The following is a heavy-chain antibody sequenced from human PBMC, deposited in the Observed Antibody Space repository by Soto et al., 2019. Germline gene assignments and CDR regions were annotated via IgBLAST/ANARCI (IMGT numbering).Heavy chain of an antibody. CDR2: VYDSAST. CDR3: ARQGVVTGPLGFFELHS. D-gene: IGHD2-21*02. J-gene: IGHJ4*02. CDR1: GGSISSHS. V-gene: IGHV4-59*08. Sequence: HVQLQESGPGLVKPSEALSLTCTVSGGSISSHSWSWIWQPPGQGLVWVGHVYDSASTNYNPSLTSPVTISVATFKHQFSLRLTHVTAAEPAVYYWARQGVVTGPLGFFELHSWGQGIMVTVSS.